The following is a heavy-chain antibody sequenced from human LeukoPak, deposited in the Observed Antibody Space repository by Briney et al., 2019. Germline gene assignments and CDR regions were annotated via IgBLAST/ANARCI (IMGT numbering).Heavy chain of an antibody. CDR2: IYYSGST. CDR3: ARGGGYYDSSGYMSY. CDR1: GGSISSGGYY. Sequence: SETLSLTCTVSGGSISSGGYYWSWIRQHPGKGLEWIGYIYYSGSTYYNPSLKSRVTISVDTSKNQFSLKLSSVTAAGTAVYYCARGGGYYDSSGYMSYWGQGTLVTVSS. D-gene: IGHD3-22*01. J-gene: IGHJ4*02. V-gene: IGHV4-31*03.